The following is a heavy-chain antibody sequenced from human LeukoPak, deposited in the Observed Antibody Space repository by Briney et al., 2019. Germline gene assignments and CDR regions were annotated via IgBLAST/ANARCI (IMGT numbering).Heavy chain of an antibody. Sequence: SETLSLTCTVSGYSISSTYYWGWIRQPPGKGLEWIGTIYHSGTAYYNPSLKSRVTISVDTSKNQFSLKLSSVTAADTAVYCCARGYCSGGSCYSYYYYNYMDVWGKGTTVTVSS. D-gene: IGHD2-15*01. CDR2: IYHSGTA. V-gene: IGHV4-38-2*02. J-gene: IGHJ6*03. CDR3: ARGYCSGGSCYSYYYYNYMDV. CDR1: GYSISSTYY.